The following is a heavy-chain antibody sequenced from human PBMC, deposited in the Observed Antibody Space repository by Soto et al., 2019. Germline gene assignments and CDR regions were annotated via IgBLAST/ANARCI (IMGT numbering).Heavy chain of an antibody. CDR2: INDDGSST. J-gene: IGHJ4*02. V-gene: IGHV3-74*01. CDR3: VRSLGTSSDY. D-gene: IGHD2-2*01. Sequence: EVPVVESGGGLVQPGGSLRLSCAASGFTFSTYWMHWVRQAPGKGLVWVSRINDDGSSTRYADSVKGRFTISRDNAKNTLYLQMNSLRAEDTAMYYCVRSLGTSSDYWGRGTLVTVSS. CDR1: GFTFSTYW.